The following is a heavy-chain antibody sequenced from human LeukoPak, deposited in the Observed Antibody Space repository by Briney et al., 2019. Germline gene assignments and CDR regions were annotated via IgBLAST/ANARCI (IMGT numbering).Heavy chain of an antibody. CDR1: GGTFSSYA. J-gene: IGHJ4*02. V-gene: IGHV1-69*06. D-gene: IGHD3-3*01. CDR2: IIPIFGTA. CDR3: ARARADFWSGYYQGFDY. Sequence: SVKVSCKASGGTFSSYAISWVRQAPGQGLEWMGGIIPIFGTANYAQKFQGRVTITADKSTSTAYMELSSLRSEDTAVYYCARARADFWSGYYQGFDYWGQGTLVTVSS.